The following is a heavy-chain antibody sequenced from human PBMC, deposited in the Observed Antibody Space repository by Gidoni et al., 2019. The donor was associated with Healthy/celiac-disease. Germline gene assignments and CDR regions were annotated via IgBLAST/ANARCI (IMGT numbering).Heavy chain of an antibody. CDR2: INHSGST. CDR3: ARGGFGYSSGWANFDP. CDR1: GGSFSGYY. D-gene: IGHD6-19*01. Sequence: QVQLQQWGAGLLKPSETLSLTCAVYGGSFSGYYWSWIRQPPGKGLEWIGEINHSGSTNYNPSLKSRVTISVDTSKNQFSLKLSSVTAADTAVYYCARGGFGYSSGWANFDPWGQGTLVTVSS. V-gene: IGHV4-34*01. J-gene: IGHJ5*02.